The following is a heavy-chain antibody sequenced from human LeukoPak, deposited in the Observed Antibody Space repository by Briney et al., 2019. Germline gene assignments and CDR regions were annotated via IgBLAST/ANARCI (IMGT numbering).Heavy chain of an antibody. V-gene: IGHV3-30*02. CDR2: IRYDGSNK. J-gene: IGHJ3*02. Sequence: GGSLRLSCAASGFTFSSYGMHWVRQAPGKGLEWVAFIRYDGSNKYYADSVKGRFTISRDNAKNSLYLQMSSLRAEDTALYYCAEGKHTVADAFDIWGQGTMVTVSS. CDR1: GFTFSSYG. CDR3: AEGKHTVADAFDI. D-gene: IGHD4-23*01.